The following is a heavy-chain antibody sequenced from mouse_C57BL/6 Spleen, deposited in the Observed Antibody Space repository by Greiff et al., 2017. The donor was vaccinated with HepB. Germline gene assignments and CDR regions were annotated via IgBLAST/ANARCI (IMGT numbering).Heavy chain of an antibody. CDR1: GFTFSDYY. CDR2: INYDGSST. CDR3: ARNSSYFDV. Sequence: EVQRVESEGGLVQPGSSMKLSCTASGFTFSDYYMAWVRQVPEKGLEWVANINYDGSSTYYLDSLKSRFIISRDNAKNILYLQMSSVKSEDTATYYCARNSSYFDVWGTGTTVTVSS. V-gene: IGHV5-16*01. J-gene: IGHJ1*03.